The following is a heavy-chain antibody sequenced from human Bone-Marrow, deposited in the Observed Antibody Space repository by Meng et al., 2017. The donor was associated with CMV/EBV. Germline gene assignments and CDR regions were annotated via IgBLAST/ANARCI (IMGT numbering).Heavy chain of an antibody. J-gene: IGHJ4*02. Sequence: ASVKVSCKASGYTFTSYYMHWVRQAPGQGLEWMGIINPSGGSTSYAQKFQGRVTMTRDTSTSTVYMELSSLRSEDTAVYYCALNGGYFTKGVCYKRRLGGYWGQGTLVTVSS. CDR3: ALNGGYFTKGVCYKRRLGGY. CDR2: INPSGGST. V-gene: IGHV1-46*01. CDR1: GYTFTSYY. D-gene: IGHD2-8*01.